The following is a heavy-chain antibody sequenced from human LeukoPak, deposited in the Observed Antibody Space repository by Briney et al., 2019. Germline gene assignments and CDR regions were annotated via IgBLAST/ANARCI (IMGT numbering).Heavy chain of an antibody. CDR1: GFTFSSCW. CDR3: ATDLPTFDP. CDR2: IRQDGSDN. J-gene: IGHJ5*02. Sequence: GGSLRLSCAASGFTFSSCWMSWVRQAPGKGLEWVANIRQDGSDNYYVDSVKGRFTISRDNAKNSLYLQMDSLRAEDTAVYYCATDLPTFDPWGQGTLVTVSS. V-gene: IGHV3-7*04.